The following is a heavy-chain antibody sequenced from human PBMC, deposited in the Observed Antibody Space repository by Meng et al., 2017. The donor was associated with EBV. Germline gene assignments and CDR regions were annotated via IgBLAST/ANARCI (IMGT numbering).Heavy chain of an antibody. CDR3: WGDLNYGSY. CDR2: VETKTSKYAT. Sequence: EVHLVESGGGLVQPGGSLKLSCGAAGFIFRDSAMHWVRQASGKGLEWVGRVETKTSKYATAYAASVKGRFSVSRDDSKNMVFLEMNSLKTEDTARYYCWGDLNYGSYWGQGTLVTSPQ. D-gene: IGHD3-16*01. J-gene: IGHJ4*02. V-gene: IGHV3-73*01. CDR1: GFIFRDSA.